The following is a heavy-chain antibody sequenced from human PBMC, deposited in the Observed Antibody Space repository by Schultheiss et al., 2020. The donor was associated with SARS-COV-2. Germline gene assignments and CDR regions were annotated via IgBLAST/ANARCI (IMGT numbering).Heavy chain of an antibody. CDR3: ARHVPGSSGYYYYYYYGMDV. D-gene: IGHD3-22*01. Sequence: SQTLSLTCTVSGGSISSGSYYWGWIRQPPGKGLEWIGSIYYSGSTYYNPSLKSRVTISVDTSKNQFSLKLSSVTAADTAVYYCARHVPGSSGYYYYYYYGMDVWGQGTTVTVSS. CDR2: IYYSGST. J-gene: IGHJ6*02. V-gene: IGHV4-39*01. CDR1: GGSISSGSYY.